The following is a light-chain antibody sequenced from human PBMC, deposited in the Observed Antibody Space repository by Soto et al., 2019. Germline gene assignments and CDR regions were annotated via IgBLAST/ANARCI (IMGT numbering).Light chain of an antibody. Sequence: IVLTHAPCTLSLSPVERATLSFMASQSVSSSYLAWYQQKPGQAPRLLIYGASSRATGIPDRFSGSGSGTDFTLTITRLEPEDFAMYYCQRYDSFRTFGQGTKVDIK. CDR1: QSVSSSY. J-gene: IGKJ1*01. CDR2: GAS. V-gene: IGKV3-20*01. CDR3: QRYDSFRT.